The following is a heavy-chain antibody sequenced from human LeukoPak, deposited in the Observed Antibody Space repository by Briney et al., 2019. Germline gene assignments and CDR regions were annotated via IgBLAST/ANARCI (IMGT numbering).Heavy chain of an antibody. J-gene: IGHJ5*02. CDR1: GYTFTNYG. Sequence: EASVKVSCKASGYTFTNYGISWVRQAPGQGLEWMGWISANNGNRNYAQKLQGRVTMTTDTSTSTAYMELSSLRSGDTAVYYCAREERTTVTPNWFDPWGQGTLVTVSS. V-gene: IGHV1-18*01. CDR2: ISANNGNR. D-gene: IGHD4-17*01. CDR3: AREERTTVTPNWFDP.